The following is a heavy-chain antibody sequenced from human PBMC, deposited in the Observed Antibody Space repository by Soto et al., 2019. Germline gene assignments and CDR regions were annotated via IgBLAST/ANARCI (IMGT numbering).Heavy chain of an antibody. V-gene: IGHV4-34*01. Sequence: PSETLSLTCAVYGGSFSGYYWSWIRQPPGKGLEWIGEINHSGSTNYNPSLKSRVTISVDTSKNQFSLKLSSVTAADTAVYYCARGIRSSLDYWGQGTLVTVSS. CDR1: GGSFSGYY. CDR3: ARGIRSSLDY. CDR2: INHSGST. J-gene: IGHJ4*02. D-gene: IGHD6-13*01.